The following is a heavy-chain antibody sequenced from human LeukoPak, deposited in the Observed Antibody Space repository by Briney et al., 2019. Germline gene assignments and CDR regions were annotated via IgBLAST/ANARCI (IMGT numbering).Heavy chain of an antibody. CDR3: AKDWDTAMSRYFDY. V-gene: IGHV3-23*01. Sequence: GGSLRLSCAASGFTFSTTVMSWVRQAPGKGLEWVSYIRGSGCRTEYADSVKGRFTISRDNAINTLYLQMYSLSAEDTAVYFCAKDWDTAMSRYFDYWGQGALVIVSS. J-gene: IGHJ4*02. CDR2: IRGSGCRT. CDR1: GFTFSTTV. D-gene: IGHD5-18*01.